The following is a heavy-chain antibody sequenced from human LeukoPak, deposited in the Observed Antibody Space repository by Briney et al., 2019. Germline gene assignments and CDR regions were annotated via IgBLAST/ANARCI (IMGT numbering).Heavy chain of an antibody. J-gene: IGHJ4*02. Sequence: PSETLSLTCTVSGGSISSSSYYWGWIRQPSGKGLEWIGSIYYSGSTYYNPSLKSRVTISVDTSKNQFSLKLSSVTAADTAVYYCATSYSSRGKDYWGQGTLVTVSS. CDR3: ATSYSSRGKDY. V-gene: IGHV4-39*01. CDR2: IYYSGST. D-gene: IGHD6-13*01. CDR1: GGSISSSSYY.